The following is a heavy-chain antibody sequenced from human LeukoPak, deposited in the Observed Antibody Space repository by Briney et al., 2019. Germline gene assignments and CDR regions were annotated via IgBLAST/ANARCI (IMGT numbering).Heavy chain of an antibody. CDR1: GGTFSSYA. CDR3: AREQYYDFWSGLST. V-gene: IGHV1-69*13. CDR2: IIPVFGTA. J-gene: IGHJ6*02. Sequence: SVKVSCKASGGTFSSYAISWVRQAPGQGLEWMRGIIPVFGTANYAQKFQGRVTITADESTSTAYMELSSLRSEDTAVYYCAREQYYDFWSGLSTWGQGTTVTVSS. D-gene: IGHD3-3*01.